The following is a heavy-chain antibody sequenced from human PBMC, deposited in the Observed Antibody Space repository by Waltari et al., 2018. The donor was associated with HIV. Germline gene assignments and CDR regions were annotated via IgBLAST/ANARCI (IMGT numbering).Heavy chain of an antibody. CDR1: GGSISNGSYY. CDR2: IYSSGNT. CDR3: ARGRFEGYILYYYYGMDV. J-gene: IGHJ6*02. V-gene: IGHV4-61*02. D-gene: IGHD5-12*01. Sequence: QVQLQESGPGLVKLSQTLSLTCTVSGGSISNGSYYWNWIRQPAGKGLEWIGRIYSSGNTNYNPSLKSRVTISVDTSKNQFSLKLSSVTAADTAVYYCARGRFEGYILYYYYGMDVWGQGTTVSVSS.